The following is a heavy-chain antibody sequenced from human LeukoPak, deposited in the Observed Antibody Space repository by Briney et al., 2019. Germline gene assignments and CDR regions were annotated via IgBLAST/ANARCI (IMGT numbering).Heavy chain of an antibody. Sequence: ASVKVSCKASGYTFTSYGISWVRQAPGQGLEWMGRIIPILGIANYAQKFQGRVTITADKSTSTAYMELSSLRSEDTAVYYCARVRANYDSSGYYPDYWGQGTLVTVSS. CDR1: GYTFTSYG. J-gene: IGHJ4*02. CDR3: ARVRANYDSSGYYPDY. CDR2: IIPILGIA. V-gene: IGHV1-69*04. D-gene: IGHD3-22*01.